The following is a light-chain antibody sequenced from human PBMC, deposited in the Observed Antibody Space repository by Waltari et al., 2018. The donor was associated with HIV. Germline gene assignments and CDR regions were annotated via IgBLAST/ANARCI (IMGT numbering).Light chain of an antibody. CDR3: QQFRSYPRT. V-gene: IGKV1-13*02. Sequence: AIQLTQSPSSLSASIGDRVTITCRASQGVRNDLAWYQQKPGRPPKLLIYDASTLESGVPSRFSGSLSGTDFNLTISNLQPEDSATYYCQQFRSYPRTFGQGATLEIK. CDR1: QGVRND. CDR2: DAS. J-gene: IGKJ2*01.